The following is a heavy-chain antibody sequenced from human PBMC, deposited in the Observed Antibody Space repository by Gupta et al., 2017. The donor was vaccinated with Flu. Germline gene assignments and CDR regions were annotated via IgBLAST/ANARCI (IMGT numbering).Heavy chain of an antibody. V-gene: IGHV3-23*01. CDR2: ISGSGGRT. CDR1: GFTFRRFD. D-gene: IGHD3-22*01. J-gene: IGHJ6*02. Sequence: EVQLLESGGGLIQPGGSLRLSCAASGFTFRRFDMSWVRQAPGKGLEWVSTISGSGGRTYYTDSVKGRFTISRDNTNNTLYLQVNSLRAEDTAVYYCARGDYTYYYDSSGYYYAGMDVWGQGTTVTVSS. CDR3: ARGDYTYYYDSSGYYYAGMDV.